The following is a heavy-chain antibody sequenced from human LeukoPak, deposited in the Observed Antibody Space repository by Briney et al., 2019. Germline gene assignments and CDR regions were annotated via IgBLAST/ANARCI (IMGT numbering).Heavy chain of an antibody. D-gene: IGHD5-18*01. CDR1: GGSISSTSYY. CDR3: ARSDIAMVIAY. Sequence: SETLSLTCTVSGGSISSTSYYWGWIRQPPGKGLEWIGSIYYSGSTYYNPFLKSRVTISVDTSKNQFSLKPSSVTAADTAVYYCARSDIAMVIAYWGQGTLVTVSS. V-gene: IGHV4-39*01. J-gene: IGHJ4*02. CDR2: IYYSGST.